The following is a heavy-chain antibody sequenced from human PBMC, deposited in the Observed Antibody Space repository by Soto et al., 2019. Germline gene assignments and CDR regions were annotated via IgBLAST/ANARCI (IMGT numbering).Heavy chain of an antibody. CDR1: GGSISSGGYY. CDR3: ARVRGTQLLGRFDP. Sequence: QVQLQESGPGLVKPSQTLSLTCTVSGGSISSGGYYWSWIRQHPGKGLEWIGYIYHSGTTYYNPSLKSRVTISADTSKNQFSLKLTSVTAADTAVYYCARVRGTQLLGRFDPWGQGTLVTVSS. V-gene: IGHV4-31*03. J-gene: IGHJ5*02. CDR2: IYHSGTT. D-gene: IGHD2-2*01.